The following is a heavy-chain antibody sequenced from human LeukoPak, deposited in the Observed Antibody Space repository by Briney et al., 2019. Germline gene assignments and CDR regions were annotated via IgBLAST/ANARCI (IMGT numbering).Heavy chain of an antibody. V-gene: IGHV3-30-3*01. CDR3: ARPNRVVVITTSFDY. J-gene: IGHJ4*02. CDR2: ISYDGSNK. Sequence: GGSLRLSCAASGXTFSSYAMHWVRQAPGKGLEWVAVISYDGSNKYYADSVKGRFTISRDNSKNTLYLQMNSLRAEDTAVYYCARPNRVVVITTSFDYWGQGTLVTVSS. CDR1: GXTFSSYA. D-gene: IGHD3-22*01.